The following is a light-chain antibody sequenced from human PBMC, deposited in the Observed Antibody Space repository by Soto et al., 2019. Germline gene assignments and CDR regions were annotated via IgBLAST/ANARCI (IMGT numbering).Light chain of an antibody. Sequence: EVVLTQSPGTLSVSPGERATLSCRASQSVGRNLAWYQQKPGQSPRLLVYGASTRATGIPARFSVSGSGTDFILTISSLEPEDFAIYYCQQRSNWITFGQGTRLEIK. CDR3: QQRSNWIT. CDR2: GAS. CDR1: QSVGRN. J-gene: IGKJ5*01. V-gene: IGKV3-11*01.